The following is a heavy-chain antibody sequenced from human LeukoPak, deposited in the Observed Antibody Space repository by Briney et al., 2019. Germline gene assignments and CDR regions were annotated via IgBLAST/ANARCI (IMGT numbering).Heavy chain of an antibody. D-gene: IGHD4-17*01. CDR1: GGTFSSYA. Sequence: VKVSCKASGGTFSSYAISWVRQAPGQGLEWMGGIIPIFGTANYAQKSQGRVTITADESTSTAYMELSSLRSEDTAVYYCARGGPDYGDYQYYFDYWGQGPLVTVTS. V-gene: IGHV1-69*13. CDR2: IIPIFGTA. CDR3: ARGGPDYGDYQYYFDY. J-gene: IGHJ4*02.